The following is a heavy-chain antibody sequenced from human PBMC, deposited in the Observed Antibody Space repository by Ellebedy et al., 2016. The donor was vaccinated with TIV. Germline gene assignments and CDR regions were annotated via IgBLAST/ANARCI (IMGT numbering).Heavy chain of an antibody. CDR2: INHSGST. J-gene: IGHJ6*02. CDR3: ARGIGSSSSWQLYYYYGMDV. CDR1: GGSFSGYY. D-gene: IGHD6-13*01. Sequence: MPGGSLRLSCAVYGGSFSGYYWSWIRQPPGKGLEWIGEINHSGSTNYNPSLKSRVTISVDTSKNQFSLKLSSVTAADTAVYYCARGIGSSSSWQLYYYYGMDVWGQGTTVTVSS. V-gene: IGHV4-34*01.